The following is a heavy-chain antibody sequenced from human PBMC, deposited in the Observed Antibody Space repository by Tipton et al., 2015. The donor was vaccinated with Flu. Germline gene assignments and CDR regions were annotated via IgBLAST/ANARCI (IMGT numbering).Heavy chain of an antibody. J-gene: IGHJ4*02. CDR2: MYTSGST. V-gene: IGHV4-4*07. Sequence: PGLVKPSETLSLTCTASGGSLSSYYWSWIRQPAGKGLEWIGRMYTSGSTNYNPSLKSRLSMSVDTSKNQFSLKLTSVTAADTAVYYCARGSGSGTYVIFDFWGQGTLVTVSS. D-gene: IGHD3-10*01. CDR3: ARGSGSGTYVIFDF. CDR1: GGSLSSYY.